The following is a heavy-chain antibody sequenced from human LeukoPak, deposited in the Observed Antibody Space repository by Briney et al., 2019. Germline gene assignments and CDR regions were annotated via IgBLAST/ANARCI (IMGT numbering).Heavy chain of an antibody. J-gene: IGHJ4*02. CDR1: GYSISSGYY. CDR3: ARSPNEYYDFWSGYYTYYFDY. D-gene: IGHD3-3*01. Sequence: SETLSLTCSVSGYSISSGYYWGWIRQPPGKGLEWIGTIYHSGGTYYNPSLKSRVTISVDTSKNQFSLKLSSVTAADTAVYYCARSPNEYYDFWSGYYTYYFDYWGQGTLVTVSS. V-gene: IGHV4-38-2*01. CDR2: IYHSGGT.